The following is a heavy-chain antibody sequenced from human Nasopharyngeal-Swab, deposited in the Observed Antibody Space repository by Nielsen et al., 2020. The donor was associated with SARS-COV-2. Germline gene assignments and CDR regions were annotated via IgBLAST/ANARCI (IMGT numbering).Heavy chain of an antibody. J-gene: IGHJ1*01. Sequence: GESLKISCAASGIFVSGNYMNWVRQAPGMGLEWVSVVYSGGSTFYADSVKGRFTISRDNSKNTLFLQMTSLRSEDTAVYYCARAGALDTTIEHWGQGNLVTVSS. CDR2: VYSGGST. V-gene: IGHV3-53*05. CDR3: ARAGALDTTIEH. D-gene: IGHD3-3*01. CDR1: GIFVSGNY.